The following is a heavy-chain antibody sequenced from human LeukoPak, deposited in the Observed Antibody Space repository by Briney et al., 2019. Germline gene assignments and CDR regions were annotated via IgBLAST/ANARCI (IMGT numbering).Heavy chain of an antibody. D-gene: IGHD6-13*01. V-gene: IGHV3-53*01. J-gene: IGHJ1*01. Sequence: GGSLRLSCAASGFTVSSNYMSWVRQAPGKGLEWVSVIYSGGSTYYADFVKGRFTISRDNSKNTLYLQMNSLRAEDTAVYYCARGAYSSSWYNEYFQHRGQGTLVTVSS. CDR3: ARGAYSSSWYNEYFQH. CDR2: IYSGGST. CDR1: GFTVSSNY.